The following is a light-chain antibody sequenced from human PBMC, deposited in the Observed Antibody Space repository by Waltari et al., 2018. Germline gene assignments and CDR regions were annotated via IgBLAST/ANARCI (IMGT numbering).Light chain of an antibody. J-gene: IGLJ3*02. CDR2: TMS. CDR3: AAWDDGLKGWV. CDR1: GYNIGSNT. Sequence: QSVLTQPPSASGSPGQRVTISCSGSGYNIGSNTVNWYQQIPGMAPKLLIYTMSQRPAGVPDRISRSKSVTSGFRAISGHQSEDEADYYCAAWDDGLKGWVFGGRTKVTVL. V-gene: IGLV1-44*01.